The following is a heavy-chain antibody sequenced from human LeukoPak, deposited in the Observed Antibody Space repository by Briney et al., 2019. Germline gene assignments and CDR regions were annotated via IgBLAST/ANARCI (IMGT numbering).Heavy chain of an antibody. CDR3: ARVISYYYDGTNYSYYFDY. J-gene: IGHJ4*02. CDR2: INPNSGGT. D-gene: IGHD3-22*01. V-gene: IGHV1-2*02. Sequence: ASVKVSCKTSGYTFTGYYMHWVRQAPGQGLEWIGWINPNSGGTNYAQKFQGRVTMTRDTSISTAYMELSRLRSDDTAVYYCARVISYYYDGTNYSYYFDYWGQGTLVTVSS. CDR1: GYTFTGYY.